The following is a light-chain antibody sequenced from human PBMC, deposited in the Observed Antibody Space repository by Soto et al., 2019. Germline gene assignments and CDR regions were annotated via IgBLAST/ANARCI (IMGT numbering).Light chain of an antibody. V-gene: IGKV3-11*01. CDR1: QSIGSN. Sequence: IALTQSAVTLSVSPEESGALXGRASQSIGSNLAWYQQKPGQAPRLLIYDTSDRATGLPARFSGSGSGTDYTLTISSLEPEDFAVFYCQQRSIWPWTFGQGTKVDIK. CDR2: DTS. J-gene: IGKJ1*01. CDR3: QQRSIWPWT.